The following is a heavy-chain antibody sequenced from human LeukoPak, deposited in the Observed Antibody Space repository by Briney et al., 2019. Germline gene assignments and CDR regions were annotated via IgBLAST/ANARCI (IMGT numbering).Heavy chain of an antibody. V-gene: IGHV4-39*01. Sequence: PSETLSLTCTVSGGSISSSSYYWGWIRQPPGKGLEWIGSIYYSGSTYYNPSLKSRVTISVDTSKNQFSLKLSSVTAADTAVYYCARHLPDLDAIFSPPVRYGSGRPWYFDLWGRGTLVTVSS. CDR2: IYYSGST. CDR1: GGSISSSSYY. D-gene: IGHD3-10*01. CDR3: ARHLPDLDAIFSPPVRYGSGRPWYFDL. J-gene: IGHJ2*01.